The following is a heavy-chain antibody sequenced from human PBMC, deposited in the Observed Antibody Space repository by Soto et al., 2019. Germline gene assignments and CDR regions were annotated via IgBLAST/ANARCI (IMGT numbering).Heavy chain of an antibody. J-gene: IGHJ4*02. V-gene: IGHV4-34*01. CDR3: ARGRGGPARYYYGSGSRHFDY. CDR1: GGSFSGYY. Sequence: SETLSITCAVYGGSFSGYYWSWIRQPPGKGLEWIGEINHSGSTNYNPSLKSRVTISVDTSKNQFSLKLSSVTAADTAVYYCARGRGGPARYYYGSGSRHFDYWGQGTLVTVSS. D-gene: IGHD3-10*01. CDR2: INHSGST.